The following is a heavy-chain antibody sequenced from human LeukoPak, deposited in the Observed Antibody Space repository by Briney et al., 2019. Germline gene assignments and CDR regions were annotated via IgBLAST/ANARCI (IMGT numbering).Heavy chain of an antibody. D-gene: IGHD6-19*01. CDR2: ISSSGSTI. Sequence: GGSLRLSCAASGFTFSSYEMNWVRQAPGKGLEWVSYISSSGSTIHYADSVKGRFTISRDNAKNSLYLQMKSLRAEDTAVYYCARVAVVGFYYFDYWGQGTLVTVSS. V-gene: IGHV3-48*03. CDR1: GFTFSSYE. CDR3: ARVAVVGFYYFDY. J-gene: IGHJ4*02.